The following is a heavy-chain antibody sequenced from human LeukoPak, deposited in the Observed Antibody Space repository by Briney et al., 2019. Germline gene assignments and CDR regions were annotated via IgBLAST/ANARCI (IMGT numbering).Heavy chain of an antibody. CDR2: KYYRSEWHN. CDR1: GDSVSSNSGG. Sequence: PSQSYSLPCAISGDSVSSNSGGWNWIRQSPSRGLEWLERKYYRSEWHNDYADSVKSRITSNPDTSKNQFSLQLKSVTVEDTAVYYCVRGRRVRGTLKSLSAFDIWGQGTMVTVSS. CDR3: VRGRRVRGTLKSLSAFDI. J-gene: IGHJ3*02. V-gene: IGHV6-1*01. D-gene: IGHD3-10*02.